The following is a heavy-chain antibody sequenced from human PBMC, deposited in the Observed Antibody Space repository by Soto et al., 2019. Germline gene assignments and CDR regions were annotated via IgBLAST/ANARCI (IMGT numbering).Heavy chain of an antibody. V-gene: IGHV3-30*04. Sequence: QVQLVESGGGVVQPGRSLRLSCAASGFTFSSYAMHWVRQAPGKGLEWVAVISYDGRNKYYADSVKGRFTISRDNSKNTLYLQMNSLRAEDTAVYYCARGTDYSNYEKQGFDPWGQGTLVTVSS. CDR3: ARGTDYSNYEKQGFDP. CDR2: ISYDGRNK. CDR1: GFTFSSYA. D-gene: IGHD4-4*01. J-gene: IGHJ5*02.